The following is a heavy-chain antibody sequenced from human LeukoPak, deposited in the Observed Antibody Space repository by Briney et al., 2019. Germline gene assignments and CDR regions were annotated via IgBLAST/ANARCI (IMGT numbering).Heavy chain of an antibody. CDR1: GDSISSDY. V-gene: IGHV4-59*01. J-gene: IGHJ2*01. CDR2: ISYSGST. CDR3: AKSHPAVTTTDWYFDL. Sequence: SETLSLTCSASGDSISSDYWSWIRQPPGKGLEWIGYISYSGSTKSNPALKSRVTISGDRSKNQFSLKMTSVTAADTAVYYCAKSHPAVTTTDWYFDLWGRGTLVTVSS. D-gene: IGHD4-17*01.